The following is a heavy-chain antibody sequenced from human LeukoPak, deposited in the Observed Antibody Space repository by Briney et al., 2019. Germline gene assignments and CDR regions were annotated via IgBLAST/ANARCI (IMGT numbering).Heavy chain of an antibody. CDR1: GGSISSGSYY. D-gene: IGHD3-22*01. V-gene: IGHV4-61*02. Sequence: SETLSLTCTVSGGSISSGSYYWSWIRQPAGKGLEWIGRIYTSGSTNYNPSLKSRVTISVDTSKNQFSLKLGSVTAADTAVYYCAREDVYYYDSSGYSATGVDYWGQGTLVTVSS. CDR2: IYTSGST. CDR3: AREDVYYYDSSGYSATGVDY. J-gene: IGHJ4*02.